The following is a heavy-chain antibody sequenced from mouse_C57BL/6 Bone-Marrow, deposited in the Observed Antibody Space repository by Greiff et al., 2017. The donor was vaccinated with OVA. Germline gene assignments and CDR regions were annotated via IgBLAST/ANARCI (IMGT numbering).Heavy chain of an antibody. Sequence: QVQLQQSGAELAKPGASVKLSCKASGYTFTSYWMHWVKQRPGQGLEWIGYINPSSGYTKSNQKFKDKATLTADTSSSTANMQLSSLTYEDTAVDYCARSGDHVYAMDYWGQGTSVTVSS. V-gene: IGHV1-7*01. CDR2: INPSSGYT. CDR3: ARSGDHVYAMDY. D-gene: IGHD3-1*01. J-gene: IGHJ4*01. CDR1: GYTFTSYW.